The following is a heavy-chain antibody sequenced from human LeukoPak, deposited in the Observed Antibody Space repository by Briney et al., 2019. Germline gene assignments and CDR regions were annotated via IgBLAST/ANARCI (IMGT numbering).Heavy chain of an antibody. Sequence: PGGSLRLSCAASGFTFSSYGMHWVRQAPGKGLEWVAVISYDGSNKYYADSVKGRFTISRDNSKNTLYLQMNSLRAEDTAVYYCAKDMEYYYGPANYWGQGTLVTVSS. CDR2: ISYDGSNK. CDR3: AKDMEYYYGPANY. J-gene: IGHJ4*02. V-gene: IGHV3-30*18. D-gene: IGHD3-10*01. CDR1: GFTFSSYG.